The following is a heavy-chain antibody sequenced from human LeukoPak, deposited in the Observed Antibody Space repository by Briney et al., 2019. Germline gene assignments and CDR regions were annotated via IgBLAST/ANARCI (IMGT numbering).Heavy chain of an antibody. J-gene: IGHJ6*03. CDR2: INPNSGGT. Sequence: GASVKVSCKASGYTFTGYYMHWVRQAPGQGLEWMGWINPNSGGTNYALKFLGRVTMTRDTSISTAYMELSRLISDDTAVYYCAKDQSSDWYGYYYYYMDVWGKGTTVTISS. CDR3: AKDQSSDWYGYYYYYMDV. D-gene: IGHD6-19*01. CDR1: GYTFTGYY. V-gene: IGHV1-2*02.